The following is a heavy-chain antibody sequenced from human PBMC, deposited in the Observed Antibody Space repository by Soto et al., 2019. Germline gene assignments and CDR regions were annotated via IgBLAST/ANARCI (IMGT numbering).Heavy chain of an antibody. V-gene: IGHV3-73*01. CDR1: GFTFSGSA. CDR3: TRHSFAGATVTSSSAAFDI. J-gene: IGHJ3*02. D-gene: IGHD4-17*01. Sequence: ESGGGLVQPGGSLKLSCAASGFTFSGSAMHWVRQASGKGLEWVGRIRSKANSYATAYAASVKGRFTISRDDSKNTAYLQMNSLKTEDTAVYYCTRHSFAGATVTSSSAAFDIWGQGTMVTVSS. CDR2: IRSKANSYAT.